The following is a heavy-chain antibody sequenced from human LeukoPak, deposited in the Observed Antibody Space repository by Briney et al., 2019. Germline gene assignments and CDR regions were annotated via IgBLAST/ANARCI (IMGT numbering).Heavy chain of an antibody. J-gene: IGHJ4*02. Sequence: SETLSLTCTVSGGSISPLYWGWIRQPPGKGLEFIGYIYGSGAANYNPSLKSRVSLSVDTSENQFSLKLSSVTAADTAVYYCARGGVAAKYYFDFWGQGTLVTVSS. D-gene: IGHD3-10*01. V-gene: IGHV4-59*11. CDR1: GGSISPLY. CDR2: IYGSGAA. CDR3: ARGGVAAKYYFDF.